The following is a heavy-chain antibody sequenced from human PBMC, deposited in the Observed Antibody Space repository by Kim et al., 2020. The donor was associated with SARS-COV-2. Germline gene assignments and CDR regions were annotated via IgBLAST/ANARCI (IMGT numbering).Heavy chain of an antibody. CDR2: ISPSNSDT. CDR3: ARRWSFASGNPHFDY. J-gene: IGHJ4*02. CDR1: GYIFMNYW. Sequence: GESLKISCRGSGYIFMNYWIGWVRQMPGKGLEWMGIISPSNSDTKYSPSLQGQVTISVDPSIYTAYLQWSSLKASDTAMYYCARRWSFASGNPHFDYWGQGTLVTVSS. D-gene: IGHD6-25*01. V-gene: IGHV5-51*01.